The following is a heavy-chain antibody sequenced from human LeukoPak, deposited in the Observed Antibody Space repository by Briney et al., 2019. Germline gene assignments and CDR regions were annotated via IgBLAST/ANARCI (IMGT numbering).Heavy chain of an antibody. D-gene: IGHD5-24*01. Sequence: AGGSLRLSCAASGFTFDDYAMHWVRQAPGKCLEWVSLISWDGGSTYYADSVKGRFTISRDNSKNSLYLQMNSLRAEDTALYYCAKEGMGDGHTKGYFDYWGQGTLVTVSS. CDR1: GFTFDDYA. CDR3: AKEGMGDGHTKGYFDY. V-gene: IGHV3-43D*03. J-gene: IGHJ4*02. CDR2: ISWDGGST.